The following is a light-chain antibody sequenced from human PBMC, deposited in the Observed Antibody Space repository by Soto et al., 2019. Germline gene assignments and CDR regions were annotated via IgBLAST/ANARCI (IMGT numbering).Light chain of an antibody. CDR2: GAS. CDR1: QTVSSNY. CDR3: QQYGSSPPYT. V-gene: IGKV3-20*01. Sequence: EIVLTQSPGTVSLSPGERATLSCRASQTVSSNYLAWYQQKPGQAPRFLIYGASSRATGIPDRFSGSGSGTDFTLTISRLEPEDFAVYYCQQYGSSPPYTFGQGTKLEIK. J-gene: IGKJ2*01.